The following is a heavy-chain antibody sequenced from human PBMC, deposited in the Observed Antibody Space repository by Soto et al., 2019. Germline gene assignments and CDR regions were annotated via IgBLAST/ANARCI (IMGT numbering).Heavy chain of an antibody. Sequence: WETLSLTCTVSGGSISSYYWSWIRQPAGKGLEWIGRIYTSGSTNYNPSLKSRVTMSVDTSKNQFSLKLSSVTAADTAVYYCARVNCSGGSCYWGINWFDPWGQGTLVTVS. CDR1: GGSISSYY. V-gene: IGHV4-4*07. CDR2: IYTSGST. D-gene: IGHD2-15*01. J-gene: IGHJ5*02. CDR3: ARVNCSGGSCYWGINWFDP.